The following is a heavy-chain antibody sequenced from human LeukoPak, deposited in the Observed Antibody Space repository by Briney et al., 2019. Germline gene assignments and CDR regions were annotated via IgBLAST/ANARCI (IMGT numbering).Heavy chain of an antibody. CDR1: GGSISSSNW. Sequence: TSETLSLTCAVSGGSISSSNWWSWVRQPPGKGLEWIGEIYHSGSTNYNPSLKSRVTISVDKSKNQFSLKLSSVTAADTAVYYCARSSFYGDSSNAFDIWGQGTMVTVSS. D-gene: IGHD4-17*01. V-gene: IGHV4-4*02. CDR3: ARSSFYGDSSNAFDI. J-gene: IGHJ3*02. CDR2: IYHSGST.